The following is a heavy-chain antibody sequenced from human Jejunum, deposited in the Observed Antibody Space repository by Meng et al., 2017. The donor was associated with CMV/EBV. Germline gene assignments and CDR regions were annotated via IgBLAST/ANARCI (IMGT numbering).Heavy chain of an antibody. V-gene: IGHV1-8*01. J-gene: IGHJ4*02. CDR3: ARGHRRRGVPAAEVYYFYY. D-gene: IGHD2-2*01. Sequence: DDKSWGRRATGKGREWMEGRSDNSSNTDYEEKVQGRVTMTRNTSISTAYMELSSLRTEDTAVYYCARGHRRRGVPAAEVYYFYYWGQGTLVTVSS. CDR1: DD. CDR2: RSDNSSNT.